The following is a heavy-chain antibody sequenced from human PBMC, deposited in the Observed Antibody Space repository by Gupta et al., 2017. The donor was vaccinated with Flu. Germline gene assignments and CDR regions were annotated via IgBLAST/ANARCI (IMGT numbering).Heavy chain of an antibody. J-gene: IGHJ4*02. Sequence: EVQLVESGGGLVQPGRSLRLSCAASGFTFDDYAMHWVRQAPGKGLEWVSGISWNSGSIGYADSVKGRFTISRDNAKNSLYLQMNSLRAEDTALYYCAKEGMDVGAIYYFDYWGQGTLVTVSS. CDR1: GFTFDDYA. V-gene: IGHV3-9*01. D-gene: IGHD1-26*01. CDR2: ISWNSGSI. CDR3: AKEGMDVGAIYYFDY.